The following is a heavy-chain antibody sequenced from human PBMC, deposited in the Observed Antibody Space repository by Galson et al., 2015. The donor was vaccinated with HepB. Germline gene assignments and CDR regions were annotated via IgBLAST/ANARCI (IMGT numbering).Heavy chain of an antibody. CDR3: AKCGNWDSRYFDS. D-gene: IGHD7-27*01. Sequence: SLRLSCAASGFTFSTYAMNWVRQAPGKGLEWVSVISGDTAKILHADSVKGRFTISREKSMNTVYFQMDSLRAEDTAVYDCAKCGNWDSRYFDSWGQGSLVTVSS. CDR1: GFTFSTYA. J-gene: IGHJ4*02. CDR2: ISGDTAKI. V-gene: IGHV3-23*01.